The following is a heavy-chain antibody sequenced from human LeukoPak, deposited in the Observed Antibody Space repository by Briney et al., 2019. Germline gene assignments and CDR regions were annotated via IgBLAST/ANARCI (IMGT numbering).Heavy chain of an antibody. V-gene: IGHV1-69*13. D-gene: IGHD6-19*01. CDR1: GGTFSSYA. J-gene: IGHJ6*02. CDR2: IIPIFGTA. Sequence: SVTVSCTASGGTFSSYAISWVRQATGQGLEWMGGIIPIFGTANYTQKFQGRVTITADESTSTAYTELSSLRSEDTAVYYCARDPSLSIAVAGTYYYYGMDVWGQGTTVTVSS. CDR3: ARDPSLSIAVAGTYYYYGMDV.